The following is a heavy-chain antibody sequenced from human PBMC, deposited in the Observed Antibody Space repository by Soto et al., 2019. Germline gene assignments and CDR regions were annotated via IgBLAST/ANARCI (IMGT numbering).Heavy chain of an antibody. V-gene: IGHV3-30*03. Sequence: PGGSLSLTCAATGFTFSTYGMHWVRQAPGKGLEWVAVISYDGSNKYYADSVKGRFTISRDNSKNTLYLQMNSLRAEDTAVYYCAGGTGWWSDSWGQGTLVTVS. CDR1: GFTFSTYG. CDR2: ISYDGSNK. J-gene: IGHJ4*02. D-gene: IGHD2-8*02. CDR3: AGGTGWWSDS.